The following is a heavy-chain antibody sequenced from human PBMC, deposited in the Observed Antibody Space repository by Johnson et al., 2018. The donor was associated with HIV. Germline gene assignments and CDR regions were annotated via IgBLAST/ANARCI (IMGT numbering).Heavy chain of an antibody. CDR1: GFTVSSYY. J-gene: IGHJ3*02. D-gene: IGHD5-24*01. CDR3: ARACRDGYTCDAFDI. Sequence: VQLVESGGGVVQPGRSLRLSCSASGFTVSSYYMSWVRQAPGKGLEWVSVLFSGGSTYYADSVKGRFTISRDNSKNTLYLQMNSLRAEDTAVYYCARACRDGYTCDAFDIWGQVTMVTVSS. CDR2: LFSGGST. V-gene: IGHV3-66*01.